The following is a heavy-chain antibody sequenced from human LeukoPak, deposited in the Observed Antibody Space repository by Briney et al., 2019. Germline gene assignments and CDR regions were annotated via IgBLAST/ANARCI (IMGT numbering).Heavy chain of an antibody. V-gene: IGHV4-34*01. J-gene: IGHJ4*02. CDR1: GGSFSGYY. CDR3: ARVEAVAGTAGDY. Sequence: SETLSLTCAVYGGSFSGYYWSWIRQPPGKGLEGIGEIDHSGSTNYNPSLKSRVTISVDTSKNQFSLKLSSVTAADTAVYYCARVEAVAGTAGDYWGQGTLVTVSS. CDR2: IDHSGST. D-gene: IGHD6-19*01.